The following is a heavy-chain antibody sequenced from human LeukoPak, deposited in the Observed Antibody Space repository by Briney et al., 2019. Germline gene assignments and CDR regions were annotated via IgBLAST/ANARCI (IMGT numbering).Heavy chain of an antibody. J-gene: IGHJ3*02. CDR1: GFTFSNYA. CDR2: ISSNGGST. Sequence: GGSLRLSCSASGFTFSNYAMHWVRQAPGKGLEYVSAISSNGGSTCYADSVKGRFTISRDNSKNTLYLQMSSLRAEDTAVYYCVKALGYCSGGSCLAFDIWGQGTMVTVSS. V-gene: IGHV3-64D*06. CDR3: VKALGYCSGGSCLAFDI. D-gene: IGHD2-15*01.